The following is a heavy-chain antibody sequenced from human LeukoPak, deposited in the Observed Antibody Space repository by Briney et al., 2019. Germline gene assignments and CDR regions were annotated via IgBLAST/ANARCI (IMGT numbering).Heavy chain of an antibody. J-gene: IGHJ5*02. CDR2: IYHSGST. CDR1: GYSISSGYY. Sequence: SETLSLTCTVSGYSISSGYYWGWIRQPPGKGLEWIGSIYHSGSTYYNPSLKSRVTISVDTSKNQFSLKLSSVTAADTAVYYCARTTVTNENWFDPWGQGTLVTVSS. D-gene: IGHD4-17*01. V-gene: IGHV4-38-2*02. CDR3: ARTTVTNENWFDP.